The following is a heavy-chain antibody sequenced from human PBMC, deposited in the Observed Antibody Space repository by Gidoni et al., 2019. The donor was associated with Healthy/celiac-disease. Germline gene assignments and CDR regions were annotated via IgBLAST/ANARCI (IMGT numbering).Heavy chain of an antibody. D-gene: IGHD3-10*01. CDR2: ISYDGSNK. CDR3: ARDTSG. CDR1: GFTFISYA. V-gene: IGHV3-30*04. J-gene: IGHJ4*02. Sequence: VQRVESGGGVVQPGRSLRVSCAASGFTFISYAMHWVRRAPGKGLEWVAVISYDGSNKYYEDSVKGRFTISRDNSKNTLYLQMNSLRAEDTAVYYCARDTSGWGQGTLVTVSS.